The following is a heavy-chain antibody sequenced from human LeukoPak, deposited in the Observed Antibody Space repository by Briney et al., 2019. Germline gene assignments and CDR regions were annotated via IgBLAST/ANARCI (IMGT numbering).Heavy chain of an antibody. CDR3: ARGGSSSWYWYYYYYYVDA. J-gene: IGHJ6*03. D-gene: IGHD6-13*01. Sequence: ASVTVSCKASGYTFTDYSIHWVRQAPGQGLEWMGWISPKSGGTNYAQKFQGRVIMTRDTSISTAYMELSRLRSDDTAVYYCARGGSSSWYWYYYYYYVDAWGKGTTVTVSS. CDR1: GYTFTDYS. V-gene: IGHV1-2*02. CDR2: ISPKSGGT.